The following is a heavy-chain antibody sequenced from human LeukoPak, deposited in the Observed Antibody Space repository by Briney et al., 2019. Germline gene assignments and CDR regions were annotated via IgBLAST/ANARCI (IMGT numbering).Heavy chain of an antibody. CDR2: MNPISCNT. D-gene: IGHD1-1*01. CDR1: GYTITSYD. V-gene: IGHV1-8*01. Sequence: ASVKVSYKASGYTITSYDINSVRQAAGQELEWVGWMNPISCNTVYEHKFQGRVTKTRNTSISTAYMELSSLRSEDTAVYYCARGGSVISTTGNFDYWGQGTLVTVSS. CDR3: ARGGSVISTTGNFDY. J-gene: IGHJ4*02.